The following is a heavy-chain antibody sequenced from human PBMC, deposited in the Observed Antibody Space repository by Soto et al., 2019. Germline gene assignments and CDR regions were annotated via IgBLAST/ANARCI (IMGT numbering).Heavy chain of an antibody. CDR3: ARLRGPPHGYCSSTSCPVPYFDY. V-gene: IGHV4-61*01. Sequence: SETLSLTCTVSGGSVSSGSYYWSWIRQPPGKGLEWIGYIYYSGSTNYNPSLKSRVTISVDTSKNQFSLKLSSVTAADTAVYYCARLRGPPHGYCSSTSCPVPYFDYWGQGTLVTVSS. CDR1: GGSVSSGSYY. CDR2: IYYSGST. J-gene: IGHJ4*02. D-gene: IGHD2-2*01.